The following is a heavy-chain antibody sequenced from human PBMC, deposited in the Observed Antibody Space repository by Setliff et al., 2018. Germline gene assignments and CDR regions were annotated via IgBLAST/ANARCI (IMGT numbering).Heavy chain of an antibody. V-gene: IGHV3-33*08. D-gene: IGHD6-6*01. J-gene: IGHJ4*02. CDR1: GFTFSNYR. Sequence: PGGSLRLSCAASGFTFSNYRMHWVRQAPGKGLEWVAVIWHDGGNKYHADSVKGRFTISRDNSKNTLYLQMNSLRAEDTAVYYCASTQRGTSSECWGQGTLVTVSS. CDR3: ASTQRGTSSEC. CDR2: IWHDGGNK.